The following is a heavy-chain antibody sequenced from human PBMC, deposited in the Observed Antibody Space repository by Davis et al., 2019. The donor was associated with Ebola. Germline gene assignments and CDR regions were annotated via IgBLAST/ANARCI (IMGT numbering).Heavy chain of an antibody. D-gene: IGHD3-10*01. J-gene: IGHJ4*02. CDR2: TSYDGSNK. CDR3: ARDFGAFVAYYFDY. Sequence: GESLKISCAASGFTFSSYAMHWVRQAPGKGLEWLAFTSYDGSNKLYSDSVKGRFTISRDNSKSTLYLQMNSLTPEDTAAYYCARDFGAFVAYYFDYWGQGTLVTVSS. V-gene: IGHV3-30*04. CDR1: GFTFSSYA.